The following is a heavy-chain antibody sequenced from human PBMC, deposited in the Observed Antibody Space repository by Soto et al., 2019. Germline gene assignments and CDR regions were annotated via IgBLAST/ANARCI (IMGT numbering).Heavy chain of an antibody. J-gene: IGHJ4*02. CDR1: GFTFSNAW. CDR3: TTDGLELRGFPFDY. V-gene: IGHV3-15*01. Sequence: TVGSPRLSCAASGFTFSNAWMSWVRQAPGKGLEWVGRIKSKNDGGTTDYAAPVKGRFTISRDDSKNTLYLQMNSLKTEDTAVYYCTTDGLELRGFPFDYWGQGTLVTVSS. CDR2: IKSKNDGGTT. D-gene: IGHD1-7*01.